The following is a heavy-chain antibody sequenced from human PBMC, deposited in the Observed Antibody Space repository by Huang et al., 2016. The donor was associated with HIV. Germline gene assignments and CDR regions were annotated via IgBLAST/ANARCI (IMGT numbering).Heavy chain of an antibody. J-gene: IGHJ3*02. D-gene: IGHD3-22*01. V-gene: IGHV1-18*01. CDR3: ASDLKYHRIGYYRQRRGIDI. CDR1: LYTFTNYG. Sequence: QIQLMQSARELNQPGAPVKVSCKSSLYTFTNYGFTWLRQAPGQGPEWMGWISASSGDTEYAQKFQGRVTLTTATSTNIAYMELRSLMSDDSAKYYCASDLKYHRIGYYRQRRGIDIWGQGTMVIVSS. CDR2: ISASSGDT.